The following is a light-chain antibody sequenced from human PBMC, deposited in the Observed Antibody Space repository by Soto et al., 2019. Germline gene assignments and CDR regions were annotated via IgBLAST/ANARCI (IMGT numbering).Light chain of an antibody. V-gene: IGLV1-44*01. J-gene: IGLJ3*02. Sequence: QSVSTQPPSASGTPGQRVTISCSGSSSNIGSRSVNWYQHLPGTVPKLLIYTSDRRLSGVPDRFSGSKSGTSASLAISGLQSEDEADYYCAARDDSLNGPVFGGGTKLTVL. CDR1: SSNIGSRS. CDR3: AARDDSLNGPV. CDR2: TSD.